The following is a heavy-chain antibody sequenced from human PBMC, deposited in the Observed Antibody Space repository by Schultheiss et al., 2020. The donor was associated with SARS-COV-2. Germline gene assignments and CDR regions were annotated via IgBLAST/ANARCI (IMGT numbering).Heavy chain of an antibody. Sequence: GGSLRLSCAASGFTFSNAWMSWVRQAPGKGLEWVGRIKSKTDGGTTDYAAPVKGRFTISRDDSKNTLYLQMNSLRAEDTAVYYCARVSTYSRRMGGWYYFDYWGQGTLVTVSS. J-gene: IGHJ4*02. CDR2: IKSKTDGGTT. V-gene: IGHV3-15*01. D-gene: IGHD6-19*01. CDR3: ARVSTYSRRMGGWYYFDY. CDR1: GFTFSNAW.